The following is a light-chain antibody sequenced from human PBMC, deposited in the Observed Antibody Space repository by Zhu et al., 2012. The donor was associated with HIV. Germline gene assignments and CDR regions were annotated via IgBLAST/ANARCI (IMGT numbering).Light chain of an antibody. Sequence: EIVLTQSPATLSVSPGERATLSCRASQNIKNNLAWYQLKPGQAPRLLIRGASSRATGVSDRFSGSGYGTEFTLTINRMQSEDFAVYYCQQRRNWPLTFGGGTRVEI. CDR1: QNIKNN. J-gene: IGKJ4*01. CDR3: QQRRNWPLT. V-gene: IGKV3-15*01. CDR2: GAS.